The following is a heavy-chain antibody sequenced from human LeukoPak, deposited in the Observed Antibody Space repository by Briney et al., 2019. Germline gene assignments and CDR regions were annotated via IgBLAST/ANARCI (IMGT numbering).Heavy chain of an antibody. J-gene: IGHJ5*02. D-gene: IGHD6-13*01. CDR3: AKAGAPTLVYNWFDP. CDR2: ISGSGGST. Sequence: GGSLRLSCAASGFTFSSYTMNWVRQAPGKGLEWVSAISGSGGSTYYADSVKGRFTISRDNSKNTLYLQMNSLRAEDTAVYYCAKAGAPTLVYNWFDPWGQGTLVTVSS. CDR1: GFTFSSYT. V-gene: IGHV3-23*01.